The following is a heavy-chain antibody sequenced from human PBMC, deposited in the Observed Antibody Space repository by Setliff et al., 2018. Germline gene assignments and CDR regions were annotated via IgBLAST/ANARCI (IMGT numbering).Heavy chain of an antibody. V-gene: IGHV4-59*02. D-gene: IGHD5-18*01. CDR1: GGSVSPYF. Sequence: SETLSLTCTVSGGSVSPYFWRWIRQPPGTGLEWIGYIYHNGNTNFNPSLKTRVTMSVDPSKNQFALNLRSVTAADTAVYYCVRDRTAYSYGLDVWAQGTTVTVSS. CDR2: IYHNGNT. J-gene: IGHJ6*02. CDR3: VRDRTAYSYGLDV.